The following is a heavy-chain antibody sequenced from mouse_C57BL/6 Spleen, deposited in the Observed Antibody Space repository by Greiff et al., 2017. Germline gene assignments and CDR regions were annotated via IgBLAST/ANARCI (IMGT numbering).Heavy chain of an antibody. CDR1: GYTFTSYW. CDR2: IYPGSGST. J-gene: IGHJ2*01. D-gene: IGHD1-1*01. V-gene: IGHV1-55*01. CDR3: ARGVYYYGSSFYFDY. Sequence: QVQLQQPGAELVKPGASVKMSCKASGYTFTSYWITWVKQRPGQGLEWIGDIYPGSGSTNYNEKFKSKATLTVDTSSSPAYMQLCSLTSEDSAVYSCARGVYYYGSSFYFDYWGQGTTLTVSS.